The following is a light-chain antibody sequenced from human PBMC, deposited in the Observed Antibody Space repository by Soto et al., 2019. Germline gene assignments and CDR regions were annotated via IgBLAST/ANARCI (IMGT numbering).Light chain of an antibody. J-gene: IGKJ4*01. V-gene: IGKV3-11*01. CDR3: QQRSNWPLT. CDR1: QSVSSY. Sequence: EIVLTQSPATLSLSPGEGATLSCSASQSVSSYLAWYQQKPGQAPRLLIYDASNRATGIPARFSGSGSGTDFTLTISSLEPEDFAVYCCQQRSNWPLTFGGGTKVA. CDR2: DAS.